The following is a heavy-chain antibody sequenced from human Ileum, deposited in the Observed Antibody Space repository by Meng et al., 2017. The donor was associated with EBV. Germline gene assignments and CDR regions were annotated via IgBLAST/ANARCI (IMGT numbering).Heavy chain of an antibody. CDR3: ARGDILTGYWYYFDY. J-gene: IGHJ4*02. CDR2: TYYSGST. CDR1: GASIRGSRYY. D-gene: IGHD3-9*01. Sequence: LQRQRPGPGLVKPSETLSLTCTVSGASIRGSRYYWGWIRQPPGKGLEWIGSTYYSGSTNYNPSLKSRVTISVDTSKNQFSLNLSSVTAADTAVYYCARGDILTGYWYYFDYWGQGILVTVSS. V-gene: IGHV4-39*07.